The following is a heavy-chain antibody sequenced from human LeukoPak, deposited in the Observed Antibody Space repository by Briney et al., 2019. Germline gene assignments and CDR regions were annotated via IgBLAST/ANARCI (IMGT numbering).Heavy chain of an antibody. CDR2: MYVGGRT. V-gene: IGHV3-53*01. CDR3: AREGHLGKYFDL. D-gene: IGHD3-16*01. Sequence: GGPLRLPCAPSGIPVSNNYMSGARRAPGRGRDGVAVMYVGGRTFYADSVQGRFTISRDNSKNTLYLQMNSLRVEDTAVYYCAREGHLGKYFDLWGRGTQVTVSS. J-gene: IGHJ2*01. CDR1: GIPVSNNY.